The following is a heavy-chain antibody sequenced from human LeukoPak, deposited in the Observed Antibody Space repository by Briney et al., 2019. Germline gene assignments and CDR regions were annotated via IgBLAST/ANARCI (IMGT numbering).Heavy chain of an antibody. J-gene: IGHJ4*02. Sequence: ASVKASCKASGYTFTSYYMHWVRQAPGQGLEWMGIINPSGGSTSYAQKFQGRVTMTRDTSTSTVYMELSSLRSEDTAVYYCARDKYFGGAYCGGDCYYARHGSFDYWGQGTLVIVSS. V-gene: IGHV1-46*01. CDR2: INPSGGST. CDR1: GYTFTSYY. D-gene: IGHD2-21*02. CDR3: ARDKYFGGAYCGGDCYYARHGSFDY.